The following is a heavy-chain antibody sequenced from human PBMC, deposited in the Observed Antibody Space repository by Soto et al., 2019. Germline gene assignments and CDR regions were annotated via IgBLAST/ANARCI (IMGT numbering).Heavy chain of an antibody. CDR2: IIPIFGTA. Sequence: QVQLVQSGAEVKKPGSSVKVSCKASGGTFSSYAISWVRQAPGQGLEWMGGIIPIFGTANYAQKFQGRVTITAXXAXSXXYTELSSLRSEDTAVYYCARAGKIAVAAKGRHFQHWGQGTMVTVSS. CDR3: ARAGKIAVAAKGRHFQH. J-gene: IGHJ1*01. V-gene: IGHV1-69*12. D-gene: IGHD6-19*01. CDR1: GGTFSSYA.